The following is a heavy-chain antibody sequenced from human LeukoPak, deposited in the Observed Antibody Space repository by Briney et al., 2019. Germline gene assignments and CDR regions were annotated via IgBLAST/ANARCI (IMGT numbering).Heavy chain of an antibody. J-gene: IGHJ5*02. D-gene: IGHD3-10*01. V-gene: IGHV1-69*13. Sequence: ASVKVSCTASGGTFSSYAISWVRQAPGQGLEWMGGIIPIFGTANYAQKFQGRATITADESTSTAYMELSSLRSEDTAVYYCATHYGSGSYGWFDPWGQGTLVTVSS. CDR2: IIPIFGTA. CDR1: GGTFSSYA. CDR3: ATHYGSGSYGWFDP.